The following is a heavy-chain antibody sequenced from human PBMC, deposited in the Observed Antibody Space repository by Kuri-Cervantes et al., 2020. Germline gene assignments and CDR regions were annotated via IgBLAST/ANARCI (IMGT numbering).Heavy chain of an antibody. CDR3: ARVHYGDYYFDY. Sequence: SETLSLTCTVSGGSISSYYWSWIRQPPGKGLEWIGYIYYSGSTYYNPSLKSQVTISVDTSKNQFSLKLSSVTAADTAVYYCARVHYGDYYFDYWGQGTLVTVSS. D-gene: IGHD4-17*01. J-gene: IGHJ4*02. CDR1: GGSISSYY. V-gene: IGHV4-59*12. CDR2: IYYSGST.